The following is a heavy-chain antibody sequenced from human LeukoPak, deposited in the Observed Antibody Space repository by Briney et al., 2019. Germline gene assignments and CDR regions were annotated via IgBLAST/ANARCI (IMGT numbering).Heavy chain of an antibody. J-gene: IGHJ4*02. CDR1: GASMSSSSYY. CDR3: ARIHSAYANS. V-gene: IGHV4-39*07. D-gene: IGHD3-22*01. Sequence: SETLSLTCSVSGASMSSSSYYWGWIRQAPGKGLEWIGSLYYSGTPYYNPSLKSRVTMSLATSKNQFSLRLSSVTAADTAVYYCARIHSAYANSWGQGTLVSVSS. CDR2: LYYSGTP.